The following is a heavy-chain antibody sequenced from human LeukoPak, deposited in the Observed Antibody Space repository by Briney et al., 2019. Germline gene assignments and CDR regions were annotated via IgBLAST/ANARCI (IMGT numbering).Heavy chain of an antibody. CDR1: GYTFTGYY. Sequence: ASVKVSCKASGYTFTGYYMHWVRQAPGQGLEWMGWINPNSGGTNYAQKFQGRVTMTRDTSISTAYMELSRLRSDDTAVYYCARAGEPYRGSYSDNWGQGTLVTVSS. J-gene: IGHJ4*02. CDR2: INPNSGGT. CDR3: ARAGEPYRGSYSDN. D-gene: IGHD1-26*01. V-gene: IGHV1-2*02.